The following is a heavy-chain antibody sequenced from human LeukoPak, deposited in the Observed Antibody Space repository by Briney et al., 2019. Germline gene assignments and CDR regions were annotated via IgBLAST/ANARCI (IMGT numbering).Heavy chain of an antibody. V-gene: IGHV4-4*07. D-gene: IGHD3-22*01. CDR1: GGSISSYY. J-gene: IGHJ4*02. CDR3: ARSQRYDSSGYYRFDY. CDR2: IYTSGST. Sequence: SETLSLTCTVSGGSISSYYWSCIRQPAGKGLEWIGRIYTSGSTNYNPSLKSRVTMSVDTSKNQFSLKLSSVTAADTAVYYCARSQRYDSSGYYRFDYWGQGTLVTVSS.